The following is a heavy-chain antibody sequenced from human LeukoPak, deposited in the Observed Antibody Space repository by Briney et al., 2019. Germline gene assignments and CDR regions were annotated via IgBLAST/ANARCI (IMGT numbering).Heavy chain of an antibody. CDR1: GYTFTSYD. Sequence: ASVTVSCKASGYTFTSYDINWVRQATGQGLEWMGWMNPNSGSTGYAQKFQGRVTITRNTPISTAYMELSGLRSEDTAVYYCARGRSTGYPYYFEYWGQGTLVTVSS. J-gene: IGHJ4*02. CDR2: MNPNSGST. V-gene: IGHV1-8*03. D-gene: IGHD5-12*01. CDR3: ARGRSTGYPYYFEY.